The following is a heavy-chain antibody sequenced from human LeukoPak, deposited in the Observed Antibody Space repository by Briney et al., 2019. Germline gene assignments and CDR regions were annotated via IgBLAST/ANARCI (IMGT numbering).Heavy chain of an antibody. D-gene: IGHD3-22*01. J-gene: IGHJ6*02. Sequence: SVKVSCKASGGTFSSYAISWVRQAPGQGLEWMGGIIPIFGTANYAQKFQGRVTITADESTSTAYMELSSLRSVDTAVYYCARDKNPTMIVVVIPQPLPLYGMDVWGQGTTVTVSS. CDR1: GGTFSSYA. CDR3: ARDKNPTMIVVVIPQPLPLYGMDV. CDR2: IIPIFGTA. V-gene: IGHV1-69*13.